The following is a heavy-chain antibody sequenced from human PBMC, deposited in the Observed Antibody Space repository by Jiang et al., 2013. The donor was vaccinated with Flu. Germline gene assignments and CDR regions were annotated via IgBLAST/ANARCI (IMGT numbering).Heavy chain of an antibody. V-gene: IGHV4-59*08. D-gene: IGHD2-8*01. Sequence: GSGLVKPSETLSLTCSVSGDSIGKYYWSWIRQPPGRGLEWIGFADYSGDTNYNYALKSRVTISTDTAKNQFSLKVTSVTAADTALYYCARQKSGPGVYFFDYWGQGILVTVSS. CDR2: ADYSGDT. CDR3: ARQKSGPGVYFFDY. CDR1: GDSIGKYY. J-gene: IGHJ4*02.